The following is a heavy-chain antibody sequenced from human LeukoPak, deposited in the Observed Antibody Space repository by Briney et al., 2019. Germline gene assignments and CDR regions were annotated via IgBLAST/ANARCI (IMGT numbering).Heavy chain of an antibody. CDR1: GGTFSSYA. J-gene: IGHJ6*04. D-gene: IGHD3/OR15-3a*01. V-gene: IGHV1-69*13. Sequence: AASVKVSCKASGGTFSSYAISWVRQAPGQGLEWMGGIIPIFGTANYAQKFQGRVTITADESTSTAYMELSSLRSEDTAVYYCAREVDWFRRNCGMDVWGKGTTVTVSS. CDR2: IIPIFGTA. CDR3: AREVDWFRRNCGMDV.